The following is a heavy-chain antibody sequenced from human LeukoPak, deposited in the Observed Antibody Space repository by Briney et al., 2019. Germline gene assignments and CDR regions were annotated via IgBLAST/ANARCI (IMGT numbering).Heavy chain of an antibody. CDR2: IKHDGTEK. CDR3: ARDSGDRTVDY. CDR1: GFTLSNYW. J-gene: IGHJ4*02. V-gene: IGHV3-7*01. D-gene: IGHD4-11*01. Sequence: PGGSLRLSCAASGFTLSNYWMSWVRQAPGKGLEWVANIKHDGTEKHYVDSVEGRFTVSRDNAKNSVYLQMNSLRVDDTAVYYCARDSGDRTVDYWGQGTLVTVSS.